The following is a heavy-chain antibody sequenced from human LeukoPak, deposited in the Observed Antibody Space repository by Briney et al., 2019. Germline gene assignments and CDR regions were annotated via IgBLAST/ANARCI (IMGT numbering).Heavy chain of an antibody. V-gene: IGHV3-7*03. CDR2: IKQDGSEK. J-gene: IGHJ4*02. CDR3: ARHPEYCSSTSCYHFDY. D-gene: IGHD2-2*01. CDR1: GFTFSSYW. Sequence: GGSLRLSCAASGFTFSSYWMSWVRRAPGKGLEWVANIKQDGSEKYYVDSVKGRFTISRDNAKNSLYLQMNSLRAEDTAVYYCARHPEYCSSTSCYHFDYWGQGTLVTVSS.